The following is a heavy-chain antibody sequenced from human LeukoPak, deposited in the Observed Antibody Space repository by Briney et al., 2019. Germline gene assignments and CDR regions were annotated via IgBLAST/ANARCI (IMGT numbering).Heavy chain of an antibody. Sequence: GGSLRLSCAASGFTFSSYGIHWVRQAPGKGLEWVSAISGNGRDTYYTDSVKGRFIISRDNSKNTLYLQMHSLRVEDTAIYYRARAAAVCSSTSCYGHYWGQGTLVTVSS. J-gene: IGHJ4*02. D-gene: IGHD2-2*01. CDR3: ARAAAVCSSTSCYGHY. CDR1: GFTFSSYG. CDR2: ISGNGRDT. V-gene: IGHV3-23*01.